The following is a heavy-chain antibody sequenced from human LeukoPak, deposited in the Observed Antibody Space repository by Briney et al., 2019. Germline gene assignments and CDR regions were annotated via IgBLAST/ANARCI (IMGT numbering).Heavy chain of an antibody. CDR2: IYPGDSDT. J-gene: IGHJ6*02. CDR3: ARQISGSSLYYYYYGMDV. D-gene: IGHD1-26*01. V-gene: IGHV5-51*01. Sequence: GESLKISCKGSGYSFTSYWIGWVRQMPGKGLEWMGIIYPGDSDTRYSPSFQGQVTISADKSISTAYLQWSSLKASDTATYYCARQISGSSLYYYYYGMDVWGQGTTVTVSS. CDR1: GYSFTSYW.